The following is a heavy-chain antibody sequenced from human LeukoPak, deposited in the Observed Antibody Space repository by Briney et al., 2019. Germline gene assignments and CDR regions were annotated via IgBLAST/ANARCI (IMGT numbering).Heavy chain of an antibody. CDR2: IYYSGST. Sequence: PXETLSLTCTVSGGSISSYYWSWIRQPPGKGLEWIGYIYYSGSTNYNPSLTSRVTISVDTSKNQFSLKLSSVTAADTAVYYCARLRDYYYGMDVWGQGTTVTVSS. J-gene: IGHJ6*02. CDR1: GGSISSYY. CDR3: ARLRDYYYGMDV. V-gene: IGHV4-59*01.